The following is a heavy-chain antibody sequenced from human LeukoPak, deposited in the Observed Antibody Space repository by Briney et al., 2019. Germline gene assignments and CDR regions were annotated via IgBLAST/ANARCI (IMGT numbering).Heavy chain of an antibody. CDR2: IIPIFRTA. D-gene: IGHD3/OR15-3a*01. Sequence: SVKVSCKASVGTFSSYAISWVRQAPGQGLEWMGRIIPIFRTANYAQKFQGRVTITTDESTSTAYMELSSLRSEDTAVYYCAISGLAQPVGLWDYWGQGTLVTVSS. CDR3: AISGLAQPVGLWDY. V-gene: IGHV1-69*05. CDR1: VGTFSSYA. J-gene: IGHJ4*02.